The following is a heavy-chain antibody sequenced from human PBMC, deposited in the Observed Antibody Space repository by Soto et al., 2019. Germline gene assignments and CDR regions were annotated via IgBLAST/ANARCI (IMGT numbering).Heavy chain of an antibody. D-gene: IGHD6-25*01. Sequence: QVQLVQSGAEVKKPGASVKVSSKASGYTFTNYEISWVRQATGQGLEWMGWMNPGSGNTGYAHKFQGRVTMTRNISLSTAYMELSRLGSDDTAIYYCATMKRARLDSWGRGTVVTVSS. CDR1: GYTFTNYE. V-gene: IGHV1-8*01. CDR3: ATMKRARLDS. CDR2: MNPGSGNT. J-gene: IGHJ4*02.